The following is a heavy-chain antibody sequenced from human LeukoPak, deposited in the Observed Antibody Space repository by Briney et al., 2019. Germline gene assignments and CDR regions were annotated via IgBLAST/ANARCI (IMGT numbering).Heavy chain of an antibody. CDR3: AENRPPYGSGSRESFDS. J-gene: IGHJ4*02. Sequence: GGSLRLSCESSGITFSSYDMHWVRQAPGKGLEWVTFIGYDGSDKSYADSVKGRFTISRDNSKNIMYLQMRSLRTEDTAVYYCAENRPPYGSGSRESFDSWRQATLVTVSS. CDR1: GITFSSYD. D-gene: IGHD3-10*01. V-gene: IGHV3-30*02. CDR2: IGYDGSDK.